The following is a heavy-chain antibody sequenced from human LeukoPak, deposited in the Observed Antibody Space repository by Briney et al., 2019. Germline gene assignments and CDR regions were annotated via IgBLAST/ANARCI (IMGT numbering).Heavy chain of an antibody. CDR3: ARVAVACNLGWFEP. D-gene: IGHD6-19*01. Sequence: SETLSLTCTVSGGSISSYYWSWIRQPPGKGLEWIGYIYYSGSTNYNPSLKSRVPISVDTSKNRFSLKMCSVTASDTAVYYCARVAVACNLGWFEPWGQGTLVTVSS. J-gene: IGHJ5*02. CDR2: IYYSGST. V-gene: IGHV4-59*13. CDR1: GGSISSYY.